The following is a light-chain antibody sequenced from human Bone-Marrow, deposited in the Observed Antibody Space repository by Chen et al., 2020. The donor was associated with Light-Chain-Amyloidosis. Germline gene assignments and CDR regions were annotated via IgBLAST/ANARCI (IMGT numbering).Light chain of an antibody. Sequence: DIQMTQSPSSLSASVGDRVTITCRTSQTISNYLNWYQQKPGKDPKLLIHAASTLQSGVPLRFSGSGSGTDFILTISSVQPEDFAIYYCQQSYSMSSITFGQGTRLEIK. CDR2: AAS. CDR1: QTISNY. V-gene: IGKV1-39*01. J-gene: IGKJ5*01. CDR3: QQSYSMSSIT.